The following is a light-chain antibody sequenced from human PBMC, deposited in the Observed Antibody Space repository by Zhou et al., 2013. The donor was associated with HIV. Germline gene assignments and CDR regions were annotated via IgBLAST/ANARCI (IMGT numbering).Light chain of an antibody. J-gene: IGKJ1*01. CDR2: ATS. Sequence: DIQMTQSPSSLSASVGDRVTITCRASQSISFYLNWYQLKPGKAPKLLIYATSRLQSGVPSRFSGSESGTRFLLSPSAVCNLKILSTYFCQQSYDIPVTFG. CDR3: QQSYDIPVT. CDR1: QSISFY. V-gene: IGKV1-39*01.